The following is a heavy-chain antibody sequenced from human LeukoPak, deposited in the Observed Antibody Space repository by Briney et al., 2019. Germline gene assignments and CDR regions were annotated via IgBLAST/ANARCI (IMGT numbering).Heavy chain of an antibody. CDR2: IYYSGST. Sequence: PSETLSLTCTVSGGSISSYYWSWIRQPAGKGLEWIGYIYYSGSTNYNPSLKSRVTISIDTSKNQFSLRLSSVTATDTAVYYCVKAAPGPHDALDIWGQGTMVSVSS. V-gene: IGHV4-59*08. J-gene: IGHJ3*02. D-gene: IGHD6-13*01. CDR1: GGSISSYY. CDR3: VKAAPGPHDALDI.